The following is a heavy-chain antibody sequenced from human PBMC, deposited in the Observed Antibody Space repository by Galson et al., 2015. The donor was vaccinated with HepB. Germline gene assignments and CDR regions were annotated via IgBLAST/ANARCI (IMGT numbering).Heavy chain of an antibody. Sequence: SLRLSCAASGFTFTRNGMHWVRQAPGKGLEWVAVISYDGSDIYYADSVKGRFIISRDNSKNTLFLQLNSLRAEDTAVYYCAKDGPTVTPGGMDAWGQGTTVTVSS. CDR1: GFTFTRNG. D-gene: IGHD4-17*01. V-gene: IGHV3-30*18. CDR2: ISYDGSDI. J-gene: IGHJ6*02. CDR3: AKDGPTVTPGGMDA.